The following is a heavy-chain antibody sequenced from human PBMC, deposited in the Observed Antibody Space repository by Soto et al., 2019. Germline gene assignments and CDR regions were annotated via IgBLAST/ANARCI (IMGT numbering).Heavy chain of an antibody. CDR3: ASQGLELAEFDY. CDR2: IYYSGST. D-gene: IGHD1-26*01. J-gene: IGHJ4*02. Sequence: PSETLSLTCTVSVGSISSGGYYWSWIRQHPGKGLEWIGYIYYSGSTYYNPSLKSRVTISVDTSKNQFSLKLSSVTAADTAVYYCASQGLELAEFDYWGQRTLVTVSS. V-gene: IGHV4-31*03. CDR1: VGSISSGGYY.